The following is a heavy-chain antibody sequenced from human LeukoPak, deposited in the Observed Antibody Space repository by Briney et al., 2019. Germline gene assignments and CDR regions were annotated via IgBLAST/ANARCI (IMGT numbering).Heavy chain of an antibody. D-gene: IGHD3-22*01. CDR2: IYYTGST. CDR3: ARHYYDSSGYYRNWFDP. CDR1: GGSISSSSYY. Sequence: SETLSLTCAVSGGSISSSSYYGAWIRQPPGKGLEWIGSIYYTGSTYYNPSLKSRVTISVDTSKNQFSLKLSSVTAADTAVYYCARHYYDSSGYYRNWFDPWGQGTLVTVSS. V-gene: IGHV4-39*01. J-gene: IGHJ5*02.